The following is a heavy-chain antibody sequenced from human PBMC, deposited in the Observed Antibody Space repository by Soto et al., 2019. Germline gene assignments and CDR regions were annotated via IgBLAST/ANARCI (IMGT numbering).Heavy chain of an antibody. CDR1: GGSISSYY. CDR3: ARDLKGQFDY. Sequence: PSETLSLTCTFSGGSISSYYWIWIRQPPGKGLEWIGYIYYSGSTNYNPSLKSRVTISVDTSKNQFSLKLSSVTAADTAVYYCARDLKGQFDYWGQGTLVTVSS. CDR2: IYYSGST. J-gene: IGHJ4*02. V-gene: IGHV4-59*01.